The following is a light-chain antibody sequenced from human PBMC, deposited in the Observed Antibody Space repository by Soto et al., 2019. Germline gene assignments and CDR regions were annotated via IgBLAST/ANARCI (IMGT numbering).Light chain of an antibody. Sequence: QSALTQPASVSGSPGQSITISCTGTSSDVGGDKYVSWHQQHPGKAPKLMIYDVIYRPSGVSDRFSGSKSANTASLTISGLQAEDEADYYCSSYSSSSTPYVFRTGTKVTVL. CDR1: SSDVGGDKY. J-gene: IGLJ1*01. CDR3: SSYSSSSTPYV. CDR2: DVI. V-gene: IGLV2-14*01.